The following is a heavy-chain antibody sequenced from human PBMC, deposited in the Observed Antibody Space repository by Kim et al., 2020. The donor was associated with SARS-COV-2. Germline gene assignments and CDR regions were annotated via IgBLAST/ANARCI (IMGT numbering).Heavy chain of an antibody. CDR1: GGTFSSYA. CDR2: IIPIFGTA. J-gene: IGHJ6*02. D-gene: IGHD2-2*02. CDR3: ARSTSPPNCSSTSCYTFYYYYGMDV. V-gene: IGHV1-69*13. Sequence: SVKVSCKASGGTFSSYAISWVRQAPGQGLEWMGGIIPIFGTANYAQKFQGRVTITADESTSTAYMELSSLRSEDTAVYYCARSTSPPNCSSTSCYTFYYYYGMDVWGQGTTVTVSS.